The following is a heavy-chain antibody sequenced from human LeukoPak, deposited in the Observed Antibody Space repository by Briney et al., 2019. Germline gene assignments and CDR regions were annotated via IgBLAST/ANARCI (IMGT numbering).Heavy chain of an antibody. J-gene: IGHJ4*02. Sequence: GGSLRLSCAASGFTFSSYWMHWVHQAPGKGLVWVSRINSDGSSTSYADSVKGRFTISGDNAKNTLYLQMNSLRAEDTAVYYCARGFGRGGFFDYWGQGTLVTVSS. CDR2: INSDGSST. D-gene: IGHD3-16*01. V-gene: IGHV3-74*01. CDR3: ARGFGRGGFFDY. CDR1: GFTFSSYW.